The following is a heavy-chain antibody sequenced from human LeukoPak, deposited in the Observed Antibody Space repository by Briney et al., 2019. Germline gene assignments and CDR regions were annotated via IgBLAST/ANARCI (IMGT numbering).Heavy chain of an antibody. J-gene: IGHJ4*02. V-gene: IGHV3-33*01. CDR3: ARDVGSAFYFDY. CDR1: GFTFSGYG. CDR2: IWYDGSNK. D-gene: IGHD1-14*01. Sequence: PGGSLRLSCAASGFTFSGYGMRWVRQAPGKGLEWVAVIWYDGSNKYYADSVKGRFTISRDNFKNTLYLQMNSLRAEDTAVYYCARDVGSAFYFDYWGQGTLASVSS.